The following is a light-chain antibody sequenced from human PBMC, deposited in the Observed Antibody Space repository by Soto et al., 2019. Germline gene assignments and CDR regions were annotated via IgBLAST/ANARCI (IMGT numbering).Light chain of an antibody. V-gene: IGLV1-40*01. CDR2: GKT. CDR3: QTYDSSLSGLYV. J-gene: IGLJ1*01. Sequence: VLTQPPSISGAPGQRSTISRTGGSSNIGAGSDVRGYQQLPATAPTLVISGKTNRPSDVPDRFAGSKSGTSASLAIAGLQTEDEGDYYCQTYDSSLSGLYVFGTGTKVTVL. CDR1: SSNIGAGSD.